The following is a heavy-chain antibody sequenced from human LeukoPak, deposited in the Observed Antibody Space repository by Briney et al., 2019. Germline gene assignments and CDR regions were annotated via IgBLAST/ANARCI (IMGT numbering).Heavy chain of an antibody. CDR3: ARGSRPPVVGETVYFDY. Sequence: PSETLSLTCTVSGGSISSGGYYWNWIRQHPGEGLEWIGNIYNGGSTYYNPSLKSRGVILVDTSKNQLSLRLSSVTAADTAVYFCARGSRPPVVGETVYFDYWGQGILVTVSS. D-gene: IGHD2-15*01. CDR1: GGSISSGGYY. V-gene: IGHV4-31*03. J-gene: IGHJ4*02. CDR2: IYNGGST.